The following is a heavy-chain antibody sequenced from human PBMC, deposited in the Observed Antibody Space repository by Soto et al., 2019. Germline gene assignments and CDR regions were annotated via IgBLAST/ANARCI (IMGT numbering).Heavy chain of an antibody. CDR1: NGSFSGYY. CDR2: INHSGST. D-gene: IGHD1-26*01. CDR3: ARTKGLRRHGAMDI. V-gene: IGHV4-34*01. J-gene: IGHJ3*02. Sequence: QVQLHQWGAGLLKPSETLSLTCTIYNGSFSGYYWGWLRQPPGKGLEWIGHINHSGSTTYNPSRKSRVDIAVDTSENHFSLRLSSMTAADTAVYYCARTKGLRRHGAMDIWGQGTMVTISS.